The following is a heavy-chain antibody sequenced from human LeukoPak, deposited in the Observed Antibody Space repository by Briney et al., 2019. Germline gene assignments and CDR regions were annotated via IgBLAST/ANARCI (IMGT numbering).Heavy chain of an antibody. D-gene: IGHD1-26*01. CDR1: GGSISSYY. Sequence: SETLSLTCTVSGGSISSYYWSWIRQPPGKGLEWIGYIYYSGSTNYNPSLKSRVTISVDTSKNQFSLKLSSVTAADTAVYYCARDSLGIVGVRFDYWGQGTLVTVSS. CDR3: ARDSLGIVGVRFDY. V-gene: IGHV4-59*12. J-gene: IGHJ4*02. CDR2: IYYSGST.